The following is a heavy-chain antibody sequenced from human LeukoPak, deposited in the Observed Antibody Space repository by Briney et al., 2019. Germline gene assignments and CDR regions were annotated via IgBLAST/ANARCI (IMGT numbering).Heavy chain of an antibody. Sequence: ASVKVSCTASGYTFSDYYIHWVRQAPGQGLEWMGWINPNSGGTNSAQRFQGRVTMTRDRSISTAYMELSRLRSGDTAVYYCARSDTGTSMSPYYYFGMDVWGQGTTVTVSS. V-gene: IGHV1-2*02. D-gene: IGHD5-18*01. CDR3: ARSDTGTSMSPYYYFGMDV. CDR1: GYTFSDYY. J-gene: IGHJ6*02. CDR2: INPNSGGT.